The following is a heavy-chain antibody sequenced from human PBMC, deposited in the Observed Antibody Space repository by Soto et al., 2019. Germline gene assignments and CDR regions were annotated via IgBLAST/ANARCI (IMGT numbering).Heavy chain of an antibody. V-gene: IGHV3-33*01. CDR3: ARDRYTSGWYDGGY. J-gene: IGHJ4*02. Sequence: QVQLVESGGGVVQPGRSLRLSCAASGFTFSSYGMHWVRQAPGKGLEWVAVIWYDGSNKYYADSVKGRFTISRDNSKNTVYLQMNSLRAEDTAVYYCARDRYTSGWYDGGYWGQGTLVTVSS. CDR1: GFTFSSYG. CDR2: IWYDGSNK. D-gene: IGHD6-19*01.